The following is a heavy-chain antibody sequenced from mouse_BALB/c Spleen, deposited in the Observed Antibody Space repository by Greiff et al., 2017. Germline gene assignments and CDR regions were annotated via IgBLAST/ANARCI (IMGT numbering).Heavy chain of an antibody. CDR2: IWSGGST. J-gene: IGHJ4*01. CDR3: APYYGNAMDY. CDR1: GFSLTSYG. D-gene: IGHD1-1*01. Sequence: VKLMESGPGLVQPSQSLSITCTVSGFSLTSYGVHWVRQSPGKGLEWLGVIWSGGSTDYNAAFISRLSISKDNSKSQVFFKMNSLQANDTAIYYCAPYYGNAMDYWGQGTSVTVSS. V-gene: IGHV2-2*02.